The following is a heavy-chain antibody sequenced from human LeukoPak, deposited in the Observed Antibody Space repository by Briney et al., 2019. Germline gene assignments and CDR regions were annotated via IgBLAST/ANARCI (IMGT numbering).Heavy chain of an antibody. CDR2: ISRSGSYI. CDR3: ARDRDFGVGNWFDP. Sequence: GGSLRLSCAASGFPLSDYSLNWVRQAPGKGLEWVSSISRSGSYIYYADSVKGRFTISRDDAKKSLYLQMNGLRAEDTAVYYCARDRDFGVGNWFDPWGQGTLVTVSS. J-gene: IGHJ5*02. CDR1: GFPLSDYS. D-gene: IGHD3-3*01. V-gene: IGHV3-21*01.